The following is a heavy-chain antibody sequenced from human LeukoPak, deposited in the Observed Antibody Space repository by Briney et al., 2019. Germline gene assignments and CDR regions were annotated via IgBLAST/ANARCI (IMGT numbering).Heavy chain of an antibody. CDR3: ALGLVTDY. CDR1: GFTVSSNF. CDR2: IYSGGST. D-gene: IGHD3-9*01. V-gene: IGHV3-66*01. Sequence: GGSLRLSCAASGFTVSSNFMSWVRQAPGKGLEWVSVIYSGGSTYYADSVKGRFTISRDNSKNTLYLQMNSLRVEDTAVYYCALGLVTDYWGQGTLVTPSA. J-gene: IGHJ4*02.